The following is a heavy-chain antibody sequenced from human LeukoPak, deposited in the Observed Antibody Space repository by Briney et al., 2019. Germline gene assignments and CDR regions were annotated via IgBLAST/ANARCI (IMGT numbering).Heavy chain of an antibody. CDR3: ARDQSPKWGSEERYLTH. J-gene: IGHJ4*02. V-gene: IGHV3-33*01. D-gene: IGHD7-27*01. Sequence: GKSQRLSCEASGFTFNTYGMHWVRQAPGKGLEWVAVMRSDGSDIYYADSVKGRFTISRDNSKNTLYLQMNSLRAEDTAVYYCARDQSPKWGSEERYLTHWAQGPLVTVSS. CDR1: GFTFNTYG. CDR2: MRSDGSDI.